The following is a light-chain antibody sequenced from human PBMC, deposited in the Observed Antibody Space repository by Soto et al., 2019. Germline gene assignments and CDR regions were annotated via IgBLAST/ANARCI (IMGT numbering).Light chain of an antibody. V-gene: IGKV3-20*01. CDR3: QQYGSSPLT. CDR1: QSVSSSY. Sequence: EIVLTQSPGTLSLSPGEGATLSCRASQSVSSSYLAWYQQKAGQGPRLLIYGASSRATGIPDRFSGGGSGTDFTLTISRLEPEEFVVYYCQQYGSSPLTFGGGTKVEIK. J-gene: IGKJ4*01. CDR2: GAS.